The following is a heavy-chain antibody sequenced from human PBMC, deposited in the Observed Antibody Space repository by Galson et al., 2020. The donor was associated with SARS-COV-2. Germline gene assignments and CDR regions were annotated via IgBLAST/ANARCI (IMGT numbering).Heavy chain of an antibody. CDR1: GGSFSGYY. CDR2: INSSGST. Sequence: SETLSLTCAVYGGSFSGYYWSWIRQPPGKGLEWIGEINSSGSTNYNPSLKSRVTISVDTSKNHFSLKLSSVTAADTAVYYCAREENFFLVVNATLMCYFDDWGRGTLATVSA. J-gene: IGHJ4*02. V-gene: IGHV4-34*01. D-gene: IGHD2-8*02. CDR3: AREENFFLVVNATLMCYFDD.